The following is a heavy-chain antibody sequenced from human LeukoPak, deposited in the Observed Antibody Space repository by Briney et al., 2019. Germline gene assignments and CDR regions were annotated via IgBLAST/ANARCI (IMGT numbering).Heavy chain of an antibody. Sequence: PGGSLSLSCAASEFTFSSYSMRWIRQAPGKGLEWVSGISGSGDSKYYAASVKGRLTISRDNSKNTLYLQMNSLRAEDTAVYYCARRSGIAVAGAFDYWGQGTLVTVSS. D-gene: IGHD6-19*01. V-gene: IGHV3-23*01. CDR2: ISGSGDSK. CDR3: ARRSGIAVAGAFDY. CDR1: EFTFSSYS. J-gene: IGHJ4*02.